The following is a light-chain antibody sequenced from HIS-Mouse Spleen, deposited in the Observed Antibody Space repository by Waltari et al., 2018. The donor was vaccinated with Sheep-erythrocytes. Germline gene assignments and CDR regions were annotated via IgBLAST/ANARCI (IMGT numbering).Light chain of an antibody. CDR3: SALDSSLSAWV. V-gene: IGLV10-54*02. Sequence: QAGLTQPPSVSEALRQTATLTCTGHSNIVGNQGADWLQQHQGHPPKLLSYRNNNRPSAISERFSASRSGNTASLTITGLQPEDEADYYCSALDSSLSAWVFGGGTKLTVL. J-gene: IGLJ3*02. CDR1: SNIVGNQG. CDR2: RNN.